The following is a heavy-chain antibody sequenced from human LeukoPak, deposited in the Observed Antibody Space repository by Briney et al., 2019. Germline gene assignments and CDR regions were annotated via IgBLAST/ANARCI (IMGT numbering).Heavy chain of an antibody. V-gene: IGHV4-34*01. CDR1: GFTFSSYA. CDR3: ASDGNAFDI. D-gene: IGHD4-23*01. J-gene: IGHJ3*02. Sequence: PGGSLRLSCAASGFTFSSYAMSWIRQPPGKGLEWIGEINHSGSTNYNPSLKSRVTISVDTSKNQFSLKLSSVTAADTAVYYCASDGNAFDIWGQGTMVTVSS. CDR2: INHSGST.